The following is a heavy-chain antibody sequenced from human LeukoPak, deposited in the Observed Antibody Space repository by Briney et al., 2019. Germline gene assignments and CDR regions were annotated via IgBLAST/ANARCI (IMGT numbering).Heavy chain of an antibody. V-gene: IGHV4-59*12. CDR1: GGSISSYY. Sequence: SETLSLTCTVSGGSISSYYWSWIRQPPGKGLEWIGYIYYSGSTNYNPSLKSRVTISVDTSKNQFSLKLSSVTAADTAVYYCAREPRWAGDLGGFDSWGQGPLVTVSS. D-gene: IGHD3-16*01. J-gene: IGHJ4*02. CDR3: AREPRWAGDLGGFDS. CDR2: IYYSGST.